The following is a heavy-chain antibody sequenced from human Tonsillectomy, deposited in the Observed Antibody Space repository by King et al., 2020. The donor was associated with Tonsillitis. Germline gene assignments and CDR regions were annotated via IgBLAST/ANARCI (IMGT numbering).Heavy chain of an antibody. D-gene: IGHD1-1*01. CDR3: ARTTSDAFDI. CDR1: GGSISRGGYY. Sequence: QLQESGPGLVKPSQTLSLTCTVSGGSISRGGYYLSWIRQHPGKGLEWIGDIYYSGCTYYNPSLKSRVTISVDTSKNQFSLKLSSVTAADTAVYYCARTTSDAFDIWGQGTMVTVSS. CDR2: IYYSGCT. J-gene: IGHJ3*02. V-gene: IGHV4-31*03.